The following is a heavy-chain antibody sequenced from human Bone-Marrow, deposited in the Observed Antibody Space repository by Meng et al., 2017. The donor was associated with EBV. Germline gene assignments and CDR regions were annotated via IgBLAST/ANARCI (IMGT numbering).Heavy chain of an antibody. D-gene: IGHD2-2*01. V-gene: IGHV4-4*02. J-gene: IGHJ5*02. CDR3: ARADCSSTSCYDSRGWFDP. CDR1: GGSINSSNC. CDR2: IYHSGGT. Sequence: VPLQESGPGLVKPSGTLSLTCAVSGGSINSSNCCVWVRQPPGKGLGCIGEIYHSGGTNPSPKSRVTISVDTSKNQFSLKLSSVTAADTAVYYCARADCSSTSCYDSRGWFDPWGQGTLVTVSS.